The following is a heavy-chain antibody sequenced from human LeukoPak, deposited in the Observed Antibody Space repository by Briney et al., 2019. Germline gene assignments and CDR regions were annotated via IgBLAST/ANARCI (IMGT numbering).Heavy chain of an antibody. Sequence: PGGSLRLSCAASGFTFSSYSMNWVRQAPGKGLEWVSSITSSSSHIYDADSVKGRFTISRDNAKNSLYLQMNSLRAEDTAVYYCARERLTMDVWGKGTTVTISS. D-gene: IGHD3-9*01. CDR1: GFTFSSYS. V-gene: IGHV3-21*01. J-gene: IGHJ6*03. CDR3: ARERLTMDV. CDR2: ITSSSSHI.